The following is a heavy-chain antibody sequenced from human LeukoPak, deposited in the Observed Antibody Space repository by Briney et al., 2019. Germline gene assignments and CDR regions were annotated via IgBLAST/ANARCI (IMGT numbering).Heavy chain of an antibody. CDR2: INYSGST. Sequence: SETLSLTCTVSGGSISSYYWSWIRQPPGKGLEWIGYINYSGSTNYNPSLKSRVTISVDTSKNQFSLKLSSVTAADTAVYYCARGRRLLGYWGQGTLVTVSS. J-gene: IGHJ4*02. D-gene: IGHD4-11*01. CDR1: GGSISSYY. V-gene: IGHV4-59*12. CDR3: ARGRRLLGY.